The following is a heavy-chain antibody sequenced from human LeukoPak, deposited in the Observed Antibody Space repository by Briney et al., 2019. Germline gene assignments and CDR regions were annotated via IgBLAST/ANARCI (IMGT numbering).Heavy chain of an antibody. CDR3: AKVRFPHGGSYYPYLDY. J-gene: IGHJ4*02. V-gene: IGHV3-23*01. CDR1: GFTFSSYE. Sequence: GGSLRLSCAASGFTFSSYEMNWVRQAPGKGLEWVSAISGSGGSTYYADSVKGRFTISRDNSKNTLYLQMNSLRAEDTAVYYCAKVRFPHGGSYYPYLDYWGKETLVTSS. CDR2: ISGSGGST. D-gene: IGHD1-26*01.